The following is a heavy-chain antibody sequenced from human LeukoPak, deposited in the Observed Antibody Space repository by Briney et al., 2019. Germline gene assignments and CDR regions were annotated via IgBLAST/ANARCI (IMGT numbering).Heavy chain of an antibody. CDR1: GFTFSSYA. V-gene: IGHV3-23*01. Sequence: PGGSLRLSCAASGFTFSSYAMSWVRQAPGKGLEWVSAISGSGGSTYYADSVKGRFTISRDNSKNTLYLQMNSLRAEDTAVYYCATCGYSYQSAWHFDYWGQGTLVTVSS. D-gene: IGHD5-18*01. J-gene: IGHJ4*02. CDR2: ISGSGGST. CDR3: ATCGYSYQSAWHFDY.